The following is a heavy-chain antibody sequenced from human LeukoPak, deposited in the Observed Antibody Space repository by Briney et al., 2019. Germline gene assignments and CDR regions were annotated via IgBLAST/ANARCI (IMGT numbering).Heavy chain of an antibody. CDR3: ANPPTIAARNNRDLFDY. V-gene: IGHV3-23*01. Sequence: GGSLRLSCAASGFSFSSYAMSWVRQAPGKGLEWVSAISGSGGSTYYADSVKGRFTISRDNSKNTLYLQMNSLRAEDTAVYYCANPPTIAARNNRDLFDYWGQGTLVTVSS. CDR1: GFSFSSYA. D-gene: IGHD6-6*01. J-gene: IGHJ4*02. CDR2: ISGSGGST.